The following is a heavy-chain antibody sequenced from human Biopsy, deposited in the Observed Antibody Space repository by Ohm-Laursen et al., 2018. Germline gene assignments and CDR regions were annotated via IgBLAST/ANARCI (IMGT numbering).Heavy chain of an antibody. D-gene: IGHD3-10*01. CDR1: GYTFTSYE. CDR2: MNPDSGNT. CDR3: ARADPPLFYYGSGSSNWFDP. V-gene: IGHV1-8*01. J-gene: IGHJ5*02. Sequence: ASVKVSCKTSGYTFTSYEINWVRQATGQGLEWMGWMNPDSGNTGYAQNFQGRVTMTRNTSISTAYMELSSLRSEDTAVYFCARADPPLFYYGSGSSNWFDPWGQGTLVTGSS.